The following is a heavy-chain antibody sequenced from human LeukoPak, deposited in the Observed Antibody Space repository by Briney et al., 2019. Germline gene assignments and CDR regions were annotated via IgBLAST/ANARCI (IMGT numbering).Heavy chain of an antibody. J-gene: IGHJ4*02. V-gene: IGHV4-34*01. CDR2: INHSGST. CDR3: ARVYYYDSSGHPYPYYFDY. Sequence: SETLSLTCTVSGGSISSYYWSWIRQPPGKGLEWIGEINHSGSTNYNPSLKSRVTISVDTSKNQFSLKLSSVTAADTAVYYCARVYYYDSSGHPYPYYFDYWGQGTLVTVSS. D-gene: IGHD3-22*01. CDR1: GGSISSYY.